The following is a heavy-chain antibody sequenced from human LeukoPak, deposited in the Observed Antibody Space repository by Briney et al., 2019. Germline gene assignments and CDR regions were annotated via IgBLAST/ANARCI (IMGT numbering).Heavy chain of an antibody. CDR1: GYTFTSYG. D-gene: IGHD3-22*01. J-gene: IGHJ4*02. V-gene: IGHV1-18*01. CDR3: ARDVGYYYDSSGYRQPFDY. CDR2: ISADNGNT. Sequence: ASVKVSCKASGYTFTSYGISWVRQARGQGLEWMGWISADNGNTNYAQKLQGRVTMTADTSTSTAYMELRSLRSDDTAVYYCARDVGYYYDSSGYRQPFDYWGQGTLVTVSS.